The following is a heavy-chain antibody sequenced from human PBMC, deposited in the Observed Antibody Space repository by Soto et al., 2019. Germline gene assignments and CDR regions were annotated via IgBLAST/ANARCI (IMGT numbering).Heavy chain of an antibody. CDR3: AKDYYGSGSYPMAYFDY. V-gene: IGHV3-23*01. D-gene: IGHD3-10*01. CDR2: ISGSGGST. J-gene: IGHJ4*02. CDR1: GVTFSRYA. Sequence: PGGSLRLSCVASGVTFSRYAMTWVRQAPGKGLEWVSTISGSGGSTYYADSVKGRFTISRDNSKNTLYLQMNSLRAEDTAVYYCAKDYYGSGSYPMAYFDYWGQGTLVTVSS.